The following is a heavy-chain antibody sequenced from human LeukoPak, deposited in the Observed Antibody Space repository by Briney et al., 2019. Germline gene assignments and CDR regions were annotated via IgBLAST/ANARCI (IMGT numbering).Heavy chain of an antibody. CDR1: GDSVSSNSAT. CDR3: ARRNYYDSSGYLFDY. Sequence: SQTLSLTCAISGDSVSSNSATWNWIRQSPSRGLEWLGRTYYRSKWYKYYAVSVKGRITINPDTSKNQFSLQLNSVTPEDTAVYYCARRNYYDSSGYLFDYWGQGTLVTVSS. J-gene: IGHJ4*02. CDR2: TYYRSKWYK. D-gene: IGHD3-22*01. V-gene: IGHV6-1*01.